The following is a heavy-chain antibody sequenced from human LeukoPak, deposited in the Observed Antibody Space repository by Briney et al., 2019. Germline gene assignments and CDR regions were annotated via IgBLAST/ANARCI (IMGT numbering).Heavy chain of an antibody. V-gene: IGHV1-2*02. CDR1: GYTFSDYY. Sequence: ASVKVSCKTSGYTFSDYYLHWVRQAPGQGLERMGYIIPNSGGTTYAQKFQGRVTITRDTSISAAYLDLSGLRSDDTAVYYCSTEDKYCTTSTCGDSWGQGTLVTVSS. CDR3: STEDKYCTTSTCGDS. J-gene: IGHJ4*02. CDR2: IIPNSGGT. D-gene: IGHD2-8*01.